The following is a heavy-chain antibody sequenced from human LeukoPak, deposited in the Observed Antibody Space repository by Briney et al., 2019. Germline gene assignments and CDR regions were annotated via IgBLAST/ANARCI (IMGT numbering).Heavy chain of an antibody. D-gene: IGHD3-10*01. V-gene: IGHV1-46*01. CDR2: INPSGGAT. CDR1: GYTFTGYY. J-gene: IGHJ4*02. CDR3: AREINYSTSGFRQYYFDY. Sequence: ASVKVSCKASGYTFTGYYMHWVRQAPGQGLEWLGIINPSGGATTYARKFQGRVSMTRDTSTSTVYMELSSLRSEDTAVYSCAREINYSTSGFRQYYFDYWGQGTLVTVSS.